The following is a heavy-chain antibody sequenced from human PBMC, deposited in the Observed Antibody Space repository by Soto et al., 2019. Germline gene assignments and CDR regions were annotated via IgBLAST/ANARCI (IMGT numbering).Heavy chain of an antibody. V-gene: IGHV4-4*02. D-gene: IGHD3-22*01. CDR3: ARVRVEDTMIVVVPSRYGMDV. CDR2: IYHSGST. J-gene: IGHJ6*02. CDR1: GGSISSSNW. Sequence: SETLSLTCVVSGGSISSSNWWSLVRQTPGKGLEWIGEIYHSGSTTYNPSLKSRVTISVDKSKNQFSLKLSSVTAADTAVYYCARVRVEDTMIVVVPSRYGMDVWGQGTTVTVSS.